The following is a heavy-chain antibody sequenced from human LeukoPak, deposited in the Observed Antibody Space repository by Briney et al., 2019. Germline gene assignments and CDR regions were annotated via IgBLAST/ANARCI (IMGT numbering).Heavy chain of an antibody. Sequence: GASVKVSCKASGYTFTSYGISWVRQAPGQGLEWMGWISAYNGNTNYAQKLQGRVTMTTGTSTSTAYMELRSLRSDDSAVYYCAREGGIAVAGTSDYWGQGTLVTVSS. J-gene: IGHJ4*02. D-gene: IGHD6-19*01. CDR2: ISAYNGNT. V-gene: IGHV1-18*01. CDR1: GYTFTSYG. CDR3: AREGGIAVAGTSDY.